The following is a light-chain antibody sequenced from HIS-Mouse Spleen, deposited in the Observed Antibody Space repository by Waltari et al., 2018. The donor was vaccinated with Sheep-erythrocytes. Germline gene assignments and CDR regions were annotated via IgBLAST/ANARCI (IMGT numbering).Light chain of an antibody. J-gene: IGLJ1*01. Sequence: SYELTQPPSVSVSPGQTASITCSGDKLGDKSACWYQQKPGQSPVLVIYQDSKLPSGIPERFSGSNSGNTATLTISGTQAMDEADYYCQAWDSSTYVFGTGTKVTVL. V-gene: IGLV3-1*01. CDR1: KLGDKS. CDR2: QDS. CDR3: QAWDSSTYV.